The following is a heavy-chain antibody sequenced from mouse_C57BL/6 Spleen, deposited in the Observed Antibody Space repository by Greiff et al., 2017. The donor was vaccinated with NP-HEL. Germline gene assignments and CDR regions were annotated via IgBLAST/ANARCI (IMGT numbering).Heavy chain of an antibody. Sequence: EVKPMESGGGLVKPGGSLKLSCAASGFTFSDYGMHWVRQAPEKGLEWVAYISSGSSTIYYADTVKGRFTISRDNAKNTLFLQMTSLRSEDTAMYYCARAGHGNSFAYWGQGTLVTVSA. CDR3: ARAGHGNSFAY. V-gene: IGHV5-17*01. J-gene: IGHJ3*01. CDR1: GFTFSDYG. CDR2: ISSGSSTI. D-gene: IGHD2-1*01.